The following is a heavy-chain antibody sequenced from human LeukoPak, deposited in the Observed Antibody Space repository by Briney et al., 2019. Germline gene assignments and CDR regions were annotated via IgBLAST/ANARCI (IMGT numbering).Heavy chain of an antibody. V-gene: IGHV1-2*02. D-gene: IGHD3-10*01. Sequence: ASVKVSCKASGYTFTGYYMHWVRQAPGQGLEWMGWINPNSGSTNYAQSFQDRVTMTRDTSINTAYMELSRLRSDDTAVYYCARMRYGSGSYTYFDYWGQGTLVTVSS. CDR2: INPNSGST. CDR3: ARMRYGSGSYTYFDY. J-gene: IGHJ4*02. CDR1: GYTFTGYY.